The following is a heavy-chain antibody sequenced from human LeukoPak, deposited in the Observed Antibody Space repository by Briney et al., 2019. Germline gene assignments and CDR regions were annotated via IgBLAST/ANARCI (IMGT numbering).Heavy chain of an antibody. D-gene: IGHD5-18*01. CDR3: ARRDTAMAFDY. CDR2: INNSGST. CDR1: GGSFSGYY. J-gene: IGHJ4*02. V-gene: IGHV4-34*01. Sequence: SETLSLTCAVYGGSFSGYYWSWIRQPPGKGLEWVGEINNSGSTNYNPSLKSRVTISVDTSKNQFSLKLSSVTAADTAVYYCARRDTAMAFDYWGQGTLVTVSS.